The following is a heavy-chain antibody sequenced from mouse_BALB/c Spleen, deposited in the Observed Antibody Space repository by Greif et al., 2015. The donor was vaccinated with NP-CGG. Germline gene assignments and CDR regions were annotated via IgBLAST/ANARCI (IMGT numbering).Heavy chain of an antibody. V-gene: IGHV14-4*02. D-gene: IGHD3-3*01. Sequence: VTLKESGAELVRSGASVKLSCTASGFNIKDYYMHWVKQRPEQGLEWIGWIDPENGDTEYAPKFQGKATMTADTSSNTAYLQLSSLTSEDTAVYYCNAWGTSHGAYWGQGTLVTVSA. CDR2: IDPENGDT. CDR1: GFNIKDYY. J-gene: IGHJ3*01. CDR3: NAWGTSHGAY.